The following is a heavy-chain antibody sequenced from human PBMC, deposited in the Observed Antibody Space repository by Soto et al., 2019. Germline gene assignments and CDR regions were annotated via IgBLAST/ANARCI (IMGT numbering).Heavy chain of an antibody. D-gene: IGHD2-15*01. CDR2: ISGSGGST. CDR1: EFTFRSYG. Sequence: GGSLSLSCAGSEFTFRSYGLSWVRQAPWKWLEWVSAISGSGGSTYYTDSVKGRFTISRDNSKNTLYLQLNNLRAEDTAVYYCAKTVLGVVGYCSGGSCYPPDYWGQGTLVTVSS. CDR3: AKTVLGVVGYCSGGSCYPPDY. V-gene: IGHV3-23*01. J-gene: IGHJ4*02.